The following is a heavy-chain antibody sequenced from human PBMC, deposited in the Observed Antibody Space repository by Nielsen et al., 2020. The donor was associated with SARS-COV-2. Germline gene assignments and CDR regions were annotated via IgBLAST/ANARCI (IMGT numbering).Heavy chain of an antibody. Sequence: GESLKISCAASGFTFSGFAMSWVRQAPGKGLEWVSGINGAGDSTFYADSVKGRFTISRDNSKNSLYLQMNSLRAEDTAVYYCARDWSSGSGSSYYYYGMDVWGQGTTVTVSS. CDR3: ARDWSSGSGSSYYYYGMDV. CDR1: GFTFSGFA. J-gene: IGHJ6*02. D-gene: IGHD3-10*01. CDR2: INGAGDST. V-gene: IGHV3-23*01.